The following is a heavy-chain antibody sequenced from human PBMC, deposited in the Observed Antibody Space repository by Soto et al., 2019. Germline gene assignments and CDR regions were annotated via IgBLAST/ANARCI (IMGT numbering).Heavy chain of an antibody. CDR3: TCEGASGY. J-gene: IGHJ4*02. Sequence: QVQLVESGGGVVQPGRSLRLSCAASGFTVSTYGMHWVRQAPGKGLEWVAVISRDGGTKYYADSVKGRFTISRDNSRNTLVLEVNRLRGDDMGVYYCTCEGASGYWGQVTLVTASS. CDR1: GFTVSTYG. V-gene: IGHV3-30*03. CDR2: ISRDGGTK. D-gene: IGHD2-21*01.